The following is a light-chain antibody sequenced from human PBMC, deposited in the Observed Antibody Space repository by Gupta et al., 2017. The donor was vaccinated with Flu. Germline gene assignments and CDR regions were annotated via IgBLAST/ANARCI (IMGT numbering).Light chain of an antibody. CDR2: AAS. CDR3: RQYGSSPLT. V-gene: IGKV3-20*01. Sequence: EIVLTQSPGTLSSSPGESATLSCRASQSVTSSFLAWYQQKPGQAPRLLIYAASSRATGVPDRFSGSGSETDFTLTISRLQPEDFVVYYCRQYGSSPLTFGQGTKVEIK. CDR1: QSVTSSF. J-gene: IGKJ1*01.